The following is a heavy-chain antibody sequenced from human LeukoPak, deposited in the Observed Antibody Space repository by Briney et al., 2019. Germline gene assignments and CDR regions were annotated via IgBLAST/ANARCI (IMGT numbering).Heavy chain of an antibody. D-gene: IGHD3-3*01. J-gene: IGHJ4*02. CDR3: ARSSSGVTIFGVVIPHFDY. CDR1: GGSISSYY. CDR2: IYYSGST. V-gene: IGHV4-59*01. Sequence: SETLSLTCTVSGGSISSYYWSWIRQPPGKGLGWIGYIYYSGSTNYNPSLKSRVTISVDTSKNQFSLKLSSVTAADTAVYYCARSSSGVTIFGVVIPHFDYWGQGTLVTVPS.